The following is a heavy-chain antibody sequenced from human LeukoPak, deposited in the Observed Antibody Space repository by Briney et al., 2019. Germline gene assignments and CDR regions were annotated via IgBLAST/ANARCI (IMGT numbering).Heavy chain of an antibody. Sequence: GGSLRLSWAASGFIFSNYSMNWVRQAPGKGLEWVSYISSSGSTNYYVDSVKGRSTISRDNAKNSLYLQMNSLRAEDTAVYYCARLPMRGPNPDYWGQGTLVTVSS. CDR2: ISSSGSTN. D-gene: IGHD3-10*01. J-gene: IGHJ4*02. CDR3: ARLPMRGPNPDY. V-gene: IGHV3-48*04. CDR1: GFIFSNYS.